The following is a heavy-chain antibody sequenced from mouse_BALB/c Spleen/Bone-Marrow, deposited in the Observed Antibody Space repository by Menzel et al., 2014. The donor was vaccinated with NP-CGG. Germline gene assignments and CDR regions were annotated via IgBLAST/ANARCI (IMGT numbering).Heavy chain of an antibody. CDR3: SRYDYGWYFYV. D-gene: IGHD1-1*01. V-gene: IGHV14-3*02. Sequence: EVQLQQSGAELVKPGASVKLSCTASGFNIKDTYMHWVKQRPEQGLEWIGRIDPANGNTKYDPKFQGKATITADTSSNTAYLQLSSLTSEDTAVYYCSRYDYGWYFYVWGAGTTVTVSS. J-gene: IGHJ1*01. CDR1: GFNIKDTY. CDR2: IDPANGNT.